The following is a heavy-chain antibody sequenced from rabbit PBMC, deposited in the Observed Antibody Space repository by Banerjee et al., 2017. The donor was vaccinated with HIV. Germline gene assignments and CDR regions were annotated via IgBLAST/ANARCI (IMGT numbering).Heavy chain of an antibody. J-gene: IGHJ3*01. Sequence: QEQLEESGGDLVKPEGSLTLTCTASGFTFSSGCIWWVRQAPGKGLEWTACINAADDSKICYASWAKGRFTISKSSPTTVTLQMTSLTAADTATYFCARDLGGSSDLWGQGTLSPS. CDR2: INAADDSKI. CDR3: ARDLGGSSDL. CDR1: GFTFSSGC. D-gene: IGHD8-1*01. V-gene: IGHV1S45*01.